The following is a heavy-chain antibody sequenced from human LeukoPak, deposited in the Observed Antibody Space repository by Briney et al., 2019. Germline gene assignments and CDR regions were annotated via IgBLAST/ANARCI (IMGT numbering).Heavy chain of an antibody. Sequence: SETLSLTCAVSGYSISSGYYWGWIRQPPGRGLEWIGSIYHSGSTYYNPSLKSRVTISVDTSKNQFSLKLSSVTAADTAVYYCAREITVWGQGTLVTVSS. CDR3: AREITV. V-gene: IGHV4-38-2*02. CDR1: GYSISSGYY. J-gene: IGHJ4*02. CDR2: IYHSGST. D-gene: IGHD3-16*01.